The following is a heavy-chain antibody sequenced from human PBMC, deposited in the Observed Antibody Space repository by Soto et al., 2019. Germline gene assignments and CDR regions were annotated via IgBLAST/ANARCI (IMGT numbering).Heavy chain of an antibody. D-gene: IGHD3-3*01. V-gene: IGHV1-18*01. J-gene: IGHJ5*02. CDR3: AREPRTIFGVVTKTKFLTTGERFDP. Sequence: ASVKVSCKASGYTFTSYGISWVRQAPGQGLEWMGWISAYNGNTNYAQKLQGRVNMTTATSTSTAYMGLRSLRSDDTAVYYCAREPRTIFGVVTKTKFLTTGERFDPWGQGTLVTVSS. CDR2: ISAYNGNT. CDR1: GYTFTSYG.